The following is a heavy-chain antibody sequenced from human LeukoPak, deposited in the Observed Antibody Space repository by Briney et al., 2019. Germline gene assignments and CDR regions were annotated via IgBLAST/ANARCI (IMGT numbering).Heavy chain of an antibody. Sequence: PSETLSLTCTVSGDSINSYYWSWIRQPAGKGLEWIGSIYTSGRTNYNPSLKSRVTMSVDTPKNQFSLKLSSVTAADTAVYYCARVGIGAAANYLMDVWGQGTTVTVSS. CDR2: IYTSGRT. CDR3: ARVGIGAAANYLMDV. D-gene: IGHD6-13*01. J-gene: IGHJ6*02. V-gene: IGHV4-4*07. CDR1: GDSINSYY.